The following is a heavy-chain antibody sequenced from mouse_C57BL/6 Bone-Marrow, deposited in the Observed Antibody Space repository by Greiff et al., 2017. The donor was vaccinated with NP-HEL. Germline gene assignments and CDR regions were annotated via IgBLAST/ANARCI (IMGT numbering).Heavy chain of an antibody. V-gene: IGHV1-55*01. Sequence: QVQLKESGAELVKPGASVKMSCKASGYTFTSYWITWVKQRPGQGLEWIGDIYPGSGSTNYNEKFKSKATLTVDTSSSTAYMQLSSLTSEDSAVYYCARWDYGNYWFAYWGQGTLVTVSA. CDR1: GYTFTSYW. CDR3: ARWDYGNYWFAY. CDR2: IYPGSGST. J-gene: IGHJ3*01. D-gene: IGHD2-1*01.